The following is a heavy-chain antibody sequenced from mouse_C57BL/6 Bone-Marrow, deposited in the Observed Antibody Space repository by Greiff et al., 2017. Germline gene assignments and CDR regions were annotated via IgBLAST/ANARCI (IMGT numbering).Heavy chain of an antibody. D-gene: IGHD1-1*01. V-gene: IGHV1-4*01. CDR3: ARDYGSSYEAWFAY. CDR2: INPSSGYT. CDR1: GYTFTSYT. Sequence: VKLQESGAELARPGASVKMSCKASGYTFTSYTMHWVKQRPGQGLEWIGYINPSSGYTKYNQKFKDKATLTADKSSSTAYMQLSSLTSEDSAVYYCARDYGSSYEAWFAYWGQGTLVTVSA. J-gene: IGHJ3*01.